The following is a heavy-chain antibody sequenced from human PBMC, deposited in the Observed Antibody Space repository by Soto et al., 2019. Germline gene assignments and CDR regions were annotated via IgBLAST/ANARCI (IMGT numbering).Heavy chain of an antibody. D-gene: IGHD2-15*01. CDR2: IYYSGST. V-gene: IGHV4-59*08. J-gene: IGHJ4*02. CDR3: ARHGMGRYCSGGSCYWTGVEFDY. Sequence: PSETLSLTCTVSGGSISSYYWSWIRQPPGKGLEWIGYIYYSGSTNYNPSLKSRVTISVDTSKNQFSLKLSSVTAADTAVYYCARHGMGRYCSGGSCYWTGVEFDYWGQGTLVTVSS. CDR1: GGSISSYY.